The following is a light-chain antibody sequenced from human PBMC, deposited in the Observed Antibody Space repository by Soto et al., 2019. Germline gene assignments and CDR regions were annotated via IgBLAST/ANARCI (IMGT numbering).Light chain of an antibody. CDR3: HHYGISPPWT. V-gene: IGKV3-20*01. J-gene: IGKJ1*01. Sequence: IGVTNSPATLSVNTGERGTLSCRASQSIRNNLACDQQRLGQAPRLLIYTTSIRATGIPDRFSGSGSGTDFTLTISRLEPEDFAVYYCHHYGISPPWTFGQGTKVDI. CDR2: TTS. CDR1: QSIRNN.